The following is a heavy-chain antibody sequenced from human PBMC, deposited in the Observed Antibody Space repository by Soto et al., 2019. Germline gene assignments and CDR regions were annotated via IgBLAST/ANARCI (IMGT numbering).Heavy chain of an antibody. CDR2: IWYDGSNK. D-gene: IGHD3-22*01. J-gene: IGHJ6*02. CDR1: GFTFSSYG. Sequence: PGGSLRLSCAASGFTFSSYGMHWVRQAPGKGLEWVAVIWYDGSNKYYADSVKGRFTISRDNSKNTLYLQMNSLRAEDTAVYYCAREYYYDSSGSYYYYYGMDVWGQGTTVTVSS. V-gene: IGHV3-33*01. CDR3: AREYYYDSSGSYYYYYGMDV.